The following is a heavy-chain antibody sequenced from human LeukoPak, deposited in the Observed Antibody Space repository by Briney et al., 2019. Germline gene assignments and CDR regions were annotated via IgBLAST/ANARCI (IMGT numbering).Heavy chain of an antibody. D-gene: IGHD6-19*01. J-gene: IGHJ4*02. CDR3: AKGGRFSSGWAYDY. V-gene: IGHV3-23*01. Sequence: PGGSLRLPCAASGFTFSNHAMSCVRQAPGKGLEWVSTIGGSGSNTFYADSVKGRFTISRDNSKNTLYLQMNSLRAEDSAVYYCAKGGRFSSGWAYDYWGQGMLVTVSS. CDR2: IGGSGSNT. CDR1: GFTFSNHA.